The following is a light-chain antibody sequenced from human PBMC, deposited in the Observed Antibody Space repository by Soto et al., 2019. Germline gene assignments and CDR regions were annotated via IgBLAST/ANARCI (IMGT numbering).Light chain of an antibody. CDR2: AAS. CDR3: QQFKNYPIT. V-gene: IGKV1-9*01. Sequence: DIPMTQSPSTLSGSVGDRVTITCRASQTISSYLVWYQQKPGAAPKLLIYAASALHSGVPSRFSGSGSGTDFTLTISSLHPEDFAVYFCQQFKNYPITFGQGTRLQIK. J-gene: IGKJ5*01. CDR1: QTISSY.